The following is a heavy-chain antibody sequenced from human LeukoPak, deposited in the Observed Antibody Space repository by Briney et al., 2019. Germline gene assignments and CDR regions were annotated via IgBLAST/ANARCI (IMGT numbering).Heavy chain of an antibody. CDR2: INPNSGGT. V-gene: IGHV1-2*02. Sequence: ASVKVSCKASGYTFTGYYMHWVRQAPGQGLEWMGWINPNSGGTNYAQKFQGRVTMTRDTSISTAYMELSRLRSDDTAVYYCARTDCSGGSCDPLDYWGQGTLVTVSP. CDR1: GYTFTGYY. J-gene: IGHJ4*02. D-gene: IGHD2-15*01. CDR3: ARTDCSGGSCDPLDY.